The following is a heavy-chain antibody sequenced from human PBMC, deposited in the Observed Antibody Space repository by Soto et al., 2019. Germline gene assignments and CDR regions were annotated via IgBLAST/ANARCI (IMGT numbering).Heavy chain of an antibody. CDR3: ARSPRSSPYFDF. D-gene: IGHD6-13*01. CDR2: IYPGDSET. Sequence: ESLKISCQCSGYTFSNFWIAWVRQLPGKGLEYMGIIYPGDSETRYSPSFHGKVTISADRSIGTAYLQWSSLEASDSAFYFCARSPRSSPYFDFWGQGSLVTVSS. CDR1: GYTFSNFW. J-gene: IGHJ4*02. V-gene: IGHV5-51*01.